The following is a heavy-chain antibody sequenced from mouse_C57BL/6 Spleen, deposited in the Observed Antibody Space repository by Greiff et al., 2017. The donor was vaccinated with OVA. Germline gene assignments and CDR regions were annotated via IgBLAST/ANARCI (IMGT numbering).Heavy chain of an antibody. J-gene: IGHJ4*01. CDR2: ISSGGSYT. Sequence: EVQLVESGGDLVKPGGSLKLSCAASGFTFSSYGMSWVRQTPDKRLEWVATISSGGSYTYYPDSVKGRFTISRDNAKNTLYLQMSSLKSEDTAMYYCARRGTTAYAMDYWGQGTSVTVSA. CDR3: ARRGTTAYAMDY. D-gene: IGHD1-2*01. CDR1: GFTFSSYG. V-gene: IGHV5-6*01.